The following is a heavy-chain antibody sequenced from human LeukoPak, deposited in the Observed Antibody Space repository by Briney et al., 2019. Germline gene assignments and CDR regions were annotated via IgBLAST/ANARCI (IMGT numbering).Heavy chain of an antibody. CDR1: GFTFSRYA. CDR3: ARDTNYYGSGSSDY. Sequence: PGGSLRLSCAASGFTFSRYAVSYLRQAPGKGLEWVAAISDDFGTYHADSVKGRFTISRDNSRNTLYLQMTSLRAEDTAVYYCARDTNYYGSGSSDYWGQGTLVTVSS. V-gene: IGHV3-23*01. J-gene: IGHJ4*02. D-gene: IGHD3-10*01. CDR2: ISDDFGT.